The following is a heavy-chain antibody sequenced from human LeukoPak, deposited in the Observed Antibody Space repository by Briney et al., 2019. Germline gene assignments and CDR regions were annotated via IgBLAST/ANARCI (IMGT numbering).Heavy chain of an antibody. Sequence: GGSLGLSCAASGFTFSNYVMSWVRQAPGKGLEWVSGISGSGDSTYYADSVKGRFTISRDNSKNTLYLQMNSLRAEDTAVYYCARETGSAVGSTDFDYWGQGTLVTVSS. D-gene: IGHD4-17*01. J-gene: IGHJ4*02. CDR2: ISGSGDST. CDR3: ARETGSAVGSTDFDY. CDR1: GFTFSNYV. V-gene: IGHV3-23*01.